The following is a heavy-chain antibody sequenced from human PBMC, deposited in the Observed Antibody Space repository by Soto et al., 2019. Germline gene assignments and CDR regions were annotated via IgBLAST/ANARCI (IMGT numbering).Heavy chain of an antibody. D-gene: IGHD6-13*01. CDR3: ARVGYAGYSSSGGDDY. Sequence: QVQLVQSGAEVKKPGSSVKVSCKASGGTFSSYAISWVRQAPGQGLEWMGGIIPIFGTANYAQKFQGRVPITADESTSTAYMELSSLRSEDTAVYYCARVGYAGYSSSGGDDYWGQEPWSPSPQ. V-gene: IGHV1-69*01. J-gene: IGHJ4*01. CDR2: IIPIFGTA. CDR1: GGTFSSYA.